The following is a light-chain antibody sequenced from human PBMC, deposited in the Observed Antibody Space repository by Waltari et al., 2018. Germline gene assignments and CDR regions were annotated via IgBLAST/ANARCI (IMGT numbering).Light chain of an antibody. Sequence: DIQMTRSPSSLSASVGDTVTITCRSSQTIANYLNWYQQKPGRAPSVLISSASTLRSGVPSRFSGSGSGTEFTLTITNLQREDSATYFCQHSYNTPPTFGGGTKVEI. J-gene: IGKJ4*01. CDR3: QHSYNTPPT. CDR2: SAS. CDR1: QTIANY. V-gene: IGKV1-39*01.